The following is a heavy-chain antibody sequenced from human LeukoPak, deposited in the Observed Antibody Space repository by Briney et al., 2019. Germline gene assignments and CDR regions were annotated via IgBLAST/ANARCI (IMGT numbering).Heavy chain of an antibody. CDR1: GYSISSGYY. V-gene: IGHV4-38-2*02. CDR2: IYHSGST. Sequence: KPSETLSLTCTVSGYSISSGYYWGWIRQPPGKGLEWIGSIYHSGSTYYNPSLKSRVTISVDTSKNQFSLELPSVTAADTAVYYCARVVDYIDVWSKGTTVTVSS. CDR3: ARVVDYIDV. J-gene: IGHJ6*03.